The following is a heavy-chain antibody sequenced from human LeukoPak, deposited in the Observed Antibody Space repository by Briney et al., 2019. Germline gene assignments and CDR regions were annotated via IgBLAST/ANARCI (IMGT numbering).Heavy chain of an antibody. CDR3: ARETTHYYMDV. CDR1: GGSISSGGYY. Sequence: PSETLSLTCTVSGGSISSGGYYWSWLRQHPGKGLEWIGYIYYSGSTYYNPSLKSRVTISVDTSKNQFSLKLSSVTAADTAVYYCARETTHYYMDVWGKGTTVTVSS. D-gene: IGHD1-14*01. V-gene: IGHV4-31*03. CDR2: IYYSGST. J-gene: IGHJ6*03.